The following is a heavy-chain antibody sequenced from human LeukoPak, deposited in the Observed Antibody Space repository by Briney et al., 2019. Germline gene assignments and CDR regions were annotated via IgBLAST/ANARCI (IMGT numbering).Heavy chain of an antibody. J-gene: IGHJ4*02. CDR1: GFTFTSYW. Sequence: GGSLRLSCAASGFTFTSYWMHWVRQAPGKGLVWVSRTDTEGTSTYYADSVKGRFTVSRDNAKNTVYLQTNSLRAEDTAVYYCARDSYNNVDYWGQGTLVTVSS. CDR2: TDTEGTST. V-gene: IGHV3-74*01. D-gene: IGHD5-24*01. CDR3: ARDSYNNVDY.